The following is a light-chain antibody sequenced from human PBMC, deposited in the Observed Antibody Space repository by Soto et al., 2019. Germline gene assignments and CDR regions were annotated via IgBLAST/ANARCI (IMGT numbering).Light chain of an antibody. CDR2: EVS. V-gene: IGLV2-14*01. Sequence: QSVLTQPASVSGSPGQSITISCTGTSSDVGGYNYVSWYQQHPGKAPKLMIYEVSNRPSGVSNRFSGSKSGNTASLTISGLQAEDEADYYCSSYTSSTTYNYVFGTGTNLTVL. CDR1: SSDVGGYNY. J-gene: IGLJ1*01. CDR3: SSYTSSTTYNYV.